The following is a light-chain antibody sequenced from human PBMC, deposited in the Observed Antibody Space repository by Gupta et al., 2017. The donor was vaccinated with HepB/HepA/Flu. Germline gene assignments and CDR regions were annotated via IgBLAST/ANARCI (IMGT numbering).Light chain of an antibody. CDR1: QSVGSN. CDR2: DAS. J-gene: IGKJ4*01. Sequence: EIVMTQSPPTLSVSPGERATLACWASQSVGSNLAWYQQKPGQAPRLLIHDASTKATGVPDSFSGSGSGTEFTLTISRLQSEDSALYYCQQYLNWPPLTFGGGTRVE. V-gene: IGKV3-15*01. CDR3: QQYLNWPPLT.